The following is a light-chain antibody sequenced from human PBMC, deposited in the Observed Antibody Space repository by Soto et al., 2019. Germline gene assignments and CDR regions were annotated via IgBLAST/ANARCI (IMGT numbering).Light chain of an antibody. V-gene: IGLV2-11*01. CDR2: DVS. Sequence: QSALTQPRSVSGSTGQPVTISCTGTSSDVGGYNYVSWYQQHPGKAPKVMIYDVSTRPSGVPDRFSGSKSGNTASLTISGLQADDEADYYCCSYAGSYTWVFGGGTKLTVI. CDR3: CSYAGSYTWV. J-gene: IGLJ3*02. CDR1: SSDVGGYNY.